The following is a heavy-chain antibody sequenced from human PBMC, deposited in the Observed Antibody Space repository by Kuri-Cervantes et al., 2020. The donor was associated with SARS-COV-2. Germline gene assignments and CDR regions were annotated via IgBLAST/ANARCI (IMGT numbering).Heavy chain of an antibody. CDR1: GYSFTSYW. D-gene: IGHD3-3*01. J-gene: IGHJ4*02. CDR2: IYPGDSDT. Sequence: GESLKISCKGSGYSFTSYWIGWVRQMPGKGLEWMGIIYPGDSDTRYSPSFQGQVTISADKSISTAYLQWSSLKASDTAMYYCARRRGFWSGYPYYFDYWGQGTLVTFSS. CDR3: ARRRGFWSGYPYYFDY. V-gene: IGHV5-51*01.